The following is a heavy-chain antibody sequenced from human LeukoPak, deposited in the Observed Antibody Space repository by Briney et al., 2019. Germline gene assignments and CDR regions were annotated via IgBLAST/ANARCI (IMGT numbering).Heavy chain of an antibody. Sequence: PGRSLRLSCAASGFTFASYAMHWVRQAPGKGLERVAVISYDRSDKYYAGSVKGRFTISRDNSKNTLYLQMNSLRPEDTAVYYCARDILATSIAAPYYWGQGTLVTVSS. D-gene: IGHD6-13*01. J-gene: IGHJ4*02. CDR2: ISYDRSDK. V-gene: IGHV3-30*04. CDR1: GFTFASYA. CDR3: ARDILATSIAAPYY.